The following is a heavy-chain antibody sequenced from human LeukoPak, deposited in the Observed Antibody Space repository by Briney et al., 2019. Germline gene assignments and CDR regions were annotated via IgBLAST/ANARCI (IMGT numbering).Heavy chain of an antibody. D-gene: IGHD6-19*01. V-gene: IGHV1-2*02. CDR2: IKPNSADT. CDR1: GYTFASYG. J-gene: IGHJ4*02. CDR3: ARDRAAVAGQYFFDY. Sequence: ASVKASCKASGYTFASYGFSWFRQAPGQGLEWMGWIKPNSADTKYAQKFQGRVTMTRDTSINTAYMELNNLRSDDTAMYYCARDRAAVAGQYFFDYWGQGALVTVSS.